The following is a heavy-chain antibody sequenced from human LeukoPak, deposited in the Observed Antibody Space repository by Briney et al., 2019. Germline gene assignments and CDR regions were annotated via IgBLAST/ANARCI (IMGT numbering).Heavy chain of an antibody. V-gene: IGHV4-39*07. CDR1: GGSISSNSYY. J-gene: IGHJ3*02. Sequence: SETLSLTCAVFGGSISSNSYYWGWIRQPPGKGLEWIGSIYYSGSTNYNPSLKSRVTISVDKSKNQFSLKLSSVTAADTAVYYCARMGDRRVGTDAFDIWGQGTMVTVSS. CDR3: ARMGDRRVGTDAFDI. D-gene: IGHD1-14*01. CDR2: IYYSGST.